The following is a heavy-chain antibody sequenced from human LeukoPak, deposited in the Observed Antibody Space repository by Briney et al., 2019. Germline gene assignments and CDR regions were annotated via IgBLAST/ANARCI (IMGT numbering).Heavy chain of an antibody. CDR3: AKVGGIAAAGFDN. V-gene: IGHV3-30*02. J-gene: IGHJ4*02. CDR2: IRYDGSNK. CDR1: GFTFSAYG. D-gene: IGHD6-13*01. Sequence: GGSLRLSCAASGFTFSAYGMHWVRQAPGKGLEWVAFIRYDGSNKYYADSVKGRFTISRDNSKNTVYLQMNSLRTEDTAVYYCAKVGGIAAAGFDNWGQGTLVTVSS.